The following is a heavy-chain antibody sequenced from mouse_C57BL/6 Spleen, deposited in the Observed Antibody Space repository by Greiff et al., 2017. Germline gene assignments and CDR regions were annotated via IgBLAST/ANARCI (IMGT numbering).Heavy chain of an antibody. CDR3: ARGCITTVVALDFGY. CDR1: GYSFTDYN. J-gene: IGHJ2*01. Sequence: VQLQQSGPELVKPGASVKISCKASGYSFTDYNMNWVKQSNGKSLEWIGVINPNYGTTCYNQKFKGKATLTVDQSSSTAYMQLNSLTSEDSAVYYCARGCITTVVALDFGYWGQGTTLTVSS. D-gene: IGHD1-1*01. V-gene: IGHV1-39*01. CDR2: INPNYGTT.